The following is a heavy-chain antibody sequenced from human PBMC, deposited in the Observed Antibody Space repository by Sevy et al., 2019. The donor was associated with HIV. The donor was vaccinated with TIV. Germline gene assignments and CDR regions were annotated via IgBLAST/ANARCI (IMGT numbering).Heavy chain of an antibody. CDR2: ISHDGRYK. CDR3: ARLVSCGGDCYYLDS. D-gene: IGHD2-21*02. J-gene: IGHJ4*02. V-gene: IGHV3-30*03. CDR1: GFTLSNYD. Sequence: GGSLRLSCAASGFTLSNYDLHWVRQAPGKGLDWVAVISHDGRYKNYADSVKVRFTISRDNLRNTLFLQMDSLRPDDTAVYFCARLVSCGGDCYYLDSWGQGALVTVSS.